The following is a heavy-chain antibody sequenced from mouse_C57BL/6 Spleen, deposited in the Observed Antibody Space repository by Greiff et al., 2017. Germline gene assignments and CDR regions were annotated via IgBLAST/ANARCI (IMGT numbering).Heavy chain of an antibody. Sequence: EVQLQQSGPGLVKPSQSLSLTCSVTGYSITSGYYWNWIRQFPGNKLEWMGYISYDGSNNYNPSLKNRISITRDTSKNQFFLKLNSVTTEDTATXYCASLYYDYAMDYWGQGTSVTVSS. V-gene: IGHV3-6*01. CDR3: ASLYYDYAMDY. CDR1: GYSITSGYY. J-gene: IGHJ4*01. CDR2: ISYDGSN. D-gene: IGHD2-1*01.